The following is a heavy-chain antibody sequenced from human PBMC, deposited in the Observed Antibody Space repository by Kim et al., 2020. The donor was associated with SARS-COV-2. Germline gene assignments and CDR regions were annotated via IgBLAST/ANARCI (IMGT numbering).Heavy chain of an antibody. CDR1: GGSISSSSYY. V-gene: IGHV4-39*01. D-gene: IGHD3-10*01. CDR3: ARYPKGGVIVYYFDY. J-gene: IGHJ4*02. Sequence: SETLSLTCTVSGGSISSSSYYWGWIRQPPGKGLEWIGSIYYSGSTYYNPSLKSRVTISVDTSKNQFSLKLSSVTAADTAVYYCARYPKGGVIVYYFDYWGQGTLVTVSS. CDR2: IYYSGST.